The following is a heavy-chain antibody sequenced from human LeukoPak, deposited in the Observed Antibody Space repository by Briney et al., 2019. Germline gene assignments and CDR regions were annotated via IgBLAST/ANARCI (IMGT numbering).Heavy chain of an antibody. J-gene: IGHJ4*02. Sequence: PGGSLRLSCAASGFTFSSYAMHWVRQAPGKGLEWVAVISYDGSNKYYADSVKGRFTISRDNSKNTLYLQMNSLRAEDTAVYYCAREQQLGDNFDYWGQGTLVTVSS. CDR2: ISYDGSNK. CDR3: AREQQLGDNFDY. V-gene: IGHV3-30-3*01. D-gene: IGHD6-13*01. CDR1: GFTFSSYA.